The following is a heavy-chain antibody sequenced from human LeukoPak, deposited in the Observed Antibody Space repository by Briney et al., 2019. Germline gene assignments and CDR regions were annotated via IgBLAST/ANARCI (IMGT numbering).Heavy chain of an antibody. CDR3: ARRRYYYDSSGYYYYMDV. Sequence: WGSLRLSCAASGFTFSSYAMSWVRQAPGKGLEWVSGINWNGGSTGYADSVKGRFTISRDNAKNSLYLQMNSLRAEDTALYHCARRRYYYDSSGYYYYMDVWGKGTTVTISS. J-gene: IGHJ6*03. CDR1: GFTFSSYA. V-gene: IGHV3-20*01. CDR2: INWNGGST. D-gene: IGHD3-22*01.